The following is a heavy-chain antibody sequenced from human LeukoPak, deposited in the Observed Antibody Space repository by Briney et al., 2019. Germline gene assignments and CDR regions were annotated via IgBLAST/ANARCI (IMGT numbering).Heavy chain of an antibody. Sequence: ASVKVSCKASGYTFTSHDINWVRQASGQGPEWMGLINPRTGDRGYAQKFQGRVTITRSTSMNTAYMELSSLRSEDTAVYYCTRHTSPTFDYWGQGTLVTVSS. CDR1: GYTFTSHD. CDR3: TRHTSPTFDY. D-gene: IGHD2-2*01. CDR2: INPRTGDR. J-gene: IGHJ4*02. V-gene: IGHV1-8*01.